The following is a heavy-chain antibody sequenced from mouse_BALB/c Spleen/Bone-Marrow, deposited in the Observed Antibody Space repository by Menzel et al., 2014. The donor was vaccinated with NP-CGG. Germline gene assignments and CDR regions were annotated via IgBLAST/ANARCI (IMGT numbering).Heavy chain of an antibody. CDR3: ARSWEVFDV. J-gene: IGHJ1*01. V-gene: IGHV1-12*01. Sequence: QVQLKQSGAELVKPGASVKMSCKASGYTFTSYNMHWVKQTPGQCLEWIGAIYPGNGDTSYNQKFKGKGTLTADKSSSTAYMQLSSLTSEDSAVYYFARSWEVFDVRGAGTTVTVSS. CDR2: IYPGNGDT. CDR1: GYTFTSYN. D-gene: IGHD1-3*01.